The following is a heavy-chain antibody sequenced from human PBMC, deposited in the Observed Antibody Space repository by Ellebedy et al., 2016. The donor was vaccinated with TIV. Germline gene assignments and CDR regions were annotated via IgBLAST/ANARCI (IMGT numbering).Heavy chain of an antibody. D-gene: IGHD3-16*02. V-gene: IGHV1-18*01. CDR3: ARDQGDDYVWGSYLDY. Sequence: AASVKVSCKVSGYTLTELSMHWVRQAPGQGLEWMGWISAYNGNTNYAQKLQGRVTMTTDTSTSTAYMELRSLRSDDTAVYYCARDQGDDYVWGSYLDYWGHGTLVTVSS. J-gene: IGHJ4*01. CDR1: GYTLTELS. CDR2: ISAYNGNT.